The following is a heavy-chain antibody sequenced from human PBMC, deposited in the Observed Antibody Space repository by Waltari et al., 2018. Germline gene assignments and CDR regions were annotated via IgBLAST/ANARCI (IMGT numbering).Heavy chain of an antibody. CDR3: ARSTGTSYDSYYKGLDV. CDR1: EYIFTAFH. D-gene: IGHD3-16*01. J-gene: IGHJ6*02. Sequence: QGQLVQSGAEVKKPGASLKVSCKASEYIFTAFHIHWVRQAPRRGLEWMGRINPNTGGTNLAESFQGRVTVTRDTSITTAYMELTRLTSDDTAMYYCARSTGTSYDSYYKGLDVWGQGTTLTVSS. CDR2: INPNTGGT. V-gene: IGHV1-2*06.